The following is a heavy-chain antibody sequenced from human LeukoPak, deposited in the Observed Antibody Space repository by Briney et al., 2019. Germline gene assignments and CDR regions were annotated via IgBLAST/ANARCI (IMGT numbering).Heavy chain of an antibody. J-gene: IGHJ4*02. CDR2: VGNGGSNIM. Sequence: GGSLRLSCAASGFTLSGYYMTWVRQAPGKGLEWISYVGNGGSNIMLYADSVKGRFTVFRDDAKNSLYLQTNSLRAEDTAVYYCARDKSNKGHDCWGQGTLVTVSS. CDR1: GFTLSGYY. CDR3: ARDKSNKGHDC. V-gene: IGHV3-11*01.